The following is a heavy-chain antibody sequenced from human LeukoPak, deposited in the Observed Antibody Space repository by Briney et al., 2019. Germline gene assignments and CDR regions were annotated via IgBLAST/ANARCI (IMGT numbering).Heavy chain of an antibody. CDR1: GFTFNSYA. V-gene: IGHV3-23*01. Sequence: PGGSLRLSCAASGFTFNSYAMSWVRQAPWERLQWVSGISDSGGNTYYADSVKGRFTISRDNSKNTLYLQMNSLRAEDTAVYYCAKGGWGDPGAAFDIWGQGTMVTVSS. CDR3: AKGGWGDPGAAFDI. J-gene: IGHJ3*02. CDR2: ISDSGGNT. D-gene: IGHD3-16*01.